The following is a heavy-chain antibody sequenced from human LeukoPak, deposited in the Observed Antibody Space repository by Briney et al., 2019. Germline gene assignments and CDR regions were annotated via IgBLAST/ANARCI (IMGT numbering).Heavy chain of an antibody. D-gene: IGHD3-22*01. CDR1: GFTFSSYS. V-gene: IGHV3-48*01. J-gene: IGHJ4*02. Sequence: GGSLRLSCAASGFTFSSYSMNWVRQAPGKGLEWVSYISSSSSTIYYADSVKGRFTISRDNAKNSLYLQMNSLRAEDTAVYYCARDPKDDTSGYYYFDYWGQGTLVTVSS. CDR2: ISSSSSTI. CDR3: ARDPKDDTSGYYYFDY.